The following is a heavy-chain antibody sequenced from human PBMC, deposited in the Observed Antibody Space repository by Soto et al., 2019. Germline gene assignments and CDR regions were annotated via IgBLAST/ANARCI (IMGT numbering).Heavy chain of an antibody. CDR1: GGSISSYY. CDR2: IYTSGST. D-gene: IGHD3-3*01. V-gene: IGHV4-4*07. CDR3: AGAYYDFWSGPIGGVNWFDP. J-gene: IGHJ5*02. Sequence: PETLSLTCTVSGGSISSYYWSWIRQPAGKGLEWIGRIYTSGSTNYNPSLKSRVTMSVDTSKNQFSLKLSSVTATDTAVYYCAGAYYDFWSGPIGGVNWFDPWGQGTLVTVSS.